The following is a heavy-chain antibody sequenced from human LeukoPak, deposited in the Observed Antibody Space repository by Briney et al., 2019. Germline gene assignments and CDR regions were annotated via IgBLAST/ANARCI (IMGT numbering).Heavy chain of an antibody. CDR3: ARDVDSLYYMDV. D-gene: IGHD5-12*01. Sequence: GASVKVSCKTSGYTFTDYYMHWVRQAPGQGLEWMGIINPSGGSTSYAQKFQGRVTMTRDMSTSTVYMELSSLRSEDTAVYYCARDVDSLYYMDVWGEGTTVTVSS. J-gene: IGHJ6*03. CDR1: GYTFTDYY. CDR2: INPSGGST. V-gene: IGHV1-46*01.